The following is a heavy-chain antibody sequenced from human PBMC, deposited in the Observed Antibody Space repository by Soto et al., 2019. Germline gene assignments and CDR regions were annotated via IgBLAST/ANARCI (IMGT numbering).Heavy chain of an antibody. D-gene: IGHD3-22*01. CDR3: ARHFVAVVIKGWGY. V-gene: IGHV4-39*01. CDR2: TYYNGNA. Sequence: PSETLSLTCTVSGGSIDRSNYYWDWIRQPPGKGLEWIGTTYYNGNAYYNPSLQSRVAMSVDTSKNQFSLKLISETAADTAVYYCARHFVAVVIKGWGYWGQGTLVTVSS. J-gene: IGHJ4*02. CDR1: GGSIDRSNYY.